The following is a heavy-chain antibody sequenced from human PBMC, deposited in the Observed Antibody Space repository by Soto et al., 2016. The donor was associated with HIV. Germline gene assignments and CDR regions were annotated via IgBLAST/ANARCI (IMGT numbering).Heavy chain of an antibody. CDR1: GFTISSNY. V-gene: IGHV3-66*01. CDR2: IYSGGNT. CDR3: VRDENYYEAYGMDV. Sequence: EVQLVESGGGLVQPGGSLRLSCAASGFTISSNYMSWVRQAPEKGLEWVSVIYSGGNTYYADSVEGRFTISRDNSKNTLYLQMDSLRAEDTAVYYCVRDENYYEAYGMDVWGQGTKVTVSS. J-gene: IGHJ6*02. D-gene: IGHD3-16*01.